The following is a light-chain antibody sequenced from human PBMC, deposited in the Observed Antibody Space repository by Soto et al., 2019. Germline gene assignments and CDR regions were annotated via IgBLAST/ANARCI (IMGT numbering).Light chain of an antibody. V-gene: IGLV1-44*01. CDR3: ATWDVNLNGRV. J-gene: IGLJ3*02. CDR2: NDN. CDR1: SSNIADNT. Sequence: SVLTQPPSMSGTPGQRVTISCSGSSSNIADNTLNWYQQLPGTAPKLLIYNDNDRPSGVPDRFSGSKSGTSASLAISGLQSEDEADYYCATWDVNLNGRVFGGGTKLTVL.